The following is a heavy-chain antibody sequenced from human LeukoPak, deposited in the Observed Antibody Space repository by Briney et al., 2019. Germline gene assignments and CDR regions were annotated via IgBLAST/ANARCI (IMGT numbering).Heavy chain of an antibody. Sequence: GGSLRLSCAASGFTFSSYGMSWVRQAPGKGLEWVSAISGSGGSTYYADSVKGRFTISRDNSKNTLYLQMNSLRAEDTAVYYCAKEGLDHYYYYYYMDVWGKGTTVTISS. CDR1: GFTFSSYG. D-gene: IGHD6-19*01. CDR2: ISGSGGST. J-gene: IGHJ6*03. CDR3: AKEGLDHYYYYYYMDV. V-gene: IGHV3-23*01.